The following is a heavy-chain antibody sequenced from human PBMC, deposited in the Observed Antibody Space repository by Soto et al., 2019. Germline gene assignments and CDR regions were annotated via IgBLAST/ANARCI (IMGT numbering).Heavy chain of an antibody. CDR1: GGSISSYY. D-gene: IGHD5-12*01. CDR2: IYYSGST. V-gene: IGHV4-59*08. J-gene: IGHJ6*03. Sequence: SETLSLTCTVSGGSISSYYWSWIRQPPGKGLEWIGYIYYSGSTNYNPSLKSRVTISVDTSKNQFSLKLSSVTAADTAVYYCARRRGGYAPGHYYYYMDVWGKGTTVTVSS. CDR3: ARRRGGYAPGHYYYYMDV.